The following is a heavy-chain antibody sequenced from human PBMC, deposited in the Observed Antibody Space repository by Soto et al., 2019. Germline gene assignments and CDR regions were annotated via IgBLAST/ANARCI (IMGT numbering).Heavy chain of an antibody. D-gene: IGHD2-15*01. V-gene: IGHV4-59*01. Sequence: SETLSLSCPVSAGSISPYYWSWIRQPPGGGLEWIGFVYYSGSTNYNPSLKSRVTISVATSKNQFSLKLISVTAADTAVYFCARGGVAHFDPWGRGTLVTVSS. CDR2: VYYSGST. CDR1: AGSISPYY. J-gene: IGHJ5*02. CDR3: ARGGVAHFDP.